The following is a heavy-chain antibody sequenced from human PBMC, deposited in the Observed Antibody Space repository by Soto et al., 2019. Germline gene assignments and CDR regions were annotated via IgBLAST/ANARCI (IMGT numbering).Heavy chain of an antibody. CDR2: IIPIFGTA. V-gene: IGHV1-69*01. J-gene: IGHJ6*02. D-gene: IGHD3-10*01. CDR3: ARGETYYYGSGSYDKIKSYYYYYGMDV. Sequence: QVQLVQSGAEVKKPGSSVKVSCKASGGTFSSYAISWVRQAPGQGLEWMGGIIPIFGTANYAQKFQGRVTITADESTSTAYMEMSSLRSEDTAVYYCARGETYYYGSGSYDKIKSYYYYYGMDVWGQGTTVTVSS. CDR1: GGTFSSYA.